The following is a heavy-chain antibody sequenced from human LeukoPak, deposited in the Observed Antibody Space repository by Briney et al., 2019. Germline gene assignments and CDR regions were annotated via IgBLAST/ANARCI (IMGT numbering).Heavy chain of an antibody. D-gene: IGHD6-13*01. Sequence: SETLSLTCTVSGGSISSSSYYWGWTRQPPGKGLEWIGSIYYSGSTYYNPSPKSRLTISVDKSKSQFSLKLSSVTAADTAVYYCARRASYSSSWDQYFDSWGQGTLLTVSS. V-gene: IGHV4-39*01. CDR3: ARRASYSSSWDQYFDS. CDR1: GGSISSSSYY. J-gene: IGHJ4*02. CDR2: IYYSGST.